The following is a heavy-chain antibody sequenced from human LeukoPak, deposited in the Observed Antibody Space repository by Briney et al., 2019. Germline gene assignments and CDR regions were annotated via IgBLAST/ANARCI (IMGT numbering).Heavy chain of an antibody. Sequence: TLSLTCTVSGGSISSGDYYWSWIRQPPGKGLEWIGYIYYSGSTYYNPSLKSRVTISVETSKNQFSLKLSSVTAADTAVYYCASSYGGELQADYWGQGTLVTVSS. D-gene: IGHD4/OR15-4a*01. CDR3: ASSYGGELQADY. CDR2: IYYSGST. V-gene: IGHV4-30-4*01. J-gene: IGHJ4*02. CDR1: GGSISSGDYY.